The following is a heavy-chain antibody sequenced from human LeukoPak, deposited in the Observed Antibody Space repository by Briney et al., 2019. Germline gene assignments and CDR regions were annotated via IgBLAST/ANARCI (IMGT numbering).Heavy chain of an antibody. CDR2: IYYSGST. CDR1: GGSISSSSYY. Sequence: SETLSLTCTVSGGSISSSSYYWGWIRQPPGKGPEWIGSIYYSGSTYYNPSLKSRVTISVDTSKNQFSLKLSSVTAADTAVYYCARVPGRKTYGDEEWGQGTLVTVSS. V-gene: IGHV4-39*07. J-gene: IGHJ4*02. D-gene: IGHD4-17*01. CDR3: ARVPGRKTYGDEE.